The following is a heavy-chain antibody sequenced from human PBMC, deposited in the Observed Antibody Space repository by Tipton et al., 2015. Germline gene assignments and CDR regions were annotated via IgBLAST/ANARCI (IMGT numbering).Heavy chain of an antibody. V-gene: IGHV4-59*11. CDR3: AREVWYYDSSGYDY. CDR1: GGPMTTHY. Sequence: TLSLTCTVSGGPMTTHYWSWIRQSPGKGLEWLGYVFYSGRTEYNPSLKSRATISVDKSKNQFSLKLSHVTAADTAVYYCAREVWYYDSSGYDYWGQGTLVTVSS. CDR2: VFYSGRT. J-gene: IGHJ4*02. D-gene: IGHD3-22*01.